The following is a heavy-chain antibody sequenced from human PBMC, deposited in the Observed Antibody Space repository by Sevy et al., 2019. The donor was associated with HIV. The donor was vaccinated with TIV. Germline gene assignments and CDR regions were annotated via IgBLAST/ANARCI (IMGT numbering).Heavy chain of an antibody. D-gene: IGHD1-7*01. Sequence: GGSLRLSCAASGLPFSDAWMNWVRQAPGKGLEWVGVIKNEEEGRTTDYAAHVKGKFTIASDDSKNNLFLQMLSLKTEDTAIYYCNTDWGSGSTWVRAFDLWGQWTMVTVSS. CDR1: GLPFSDAW. CDR3: NTDWGSGSTWVRAFDL. CDR2: IKNEEEGRTT. V-gene: IGHV3-15*01. J-gene: IGHJ3*01.